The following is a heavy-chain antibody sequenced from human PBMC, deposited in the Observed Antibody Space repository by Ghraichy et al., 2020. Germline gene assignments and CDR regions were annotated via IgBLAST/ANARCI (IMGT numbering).Heavy chain of an antibody. J-gene: IGHJ4*02. CDR3: AKDGTDTVTTSYYFDY. V-gene: IGHV3-43*01. D-gene: IGHD4-17*01. Sequence: GGSLRLSCAASGFTFDDYTMHWVRQAPGKGLEWVSLISWDGGSTYYADSVKGRFTISRDNSKNSLYLQMNSLRTEDTALYYCAKDGTDTVTTSYYFDYWGQGTLVTVSS. CDR1: GFTFDDYT. CDR2: ISWDGGST.